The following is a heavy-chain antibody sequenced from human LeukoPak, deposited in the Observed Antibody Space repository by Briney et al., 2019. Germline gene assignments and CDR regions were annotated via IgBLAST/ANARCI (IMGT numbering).Heavy chain of an antibody. J-gene: IGHJ4*02. CDR1: GFTFSSHA. CDR3: AKAAGDDGFFLYDY. Sequence: GGSLRLSCAASGFTFSSHAMGWVRQAPGKGLKWVTAVNGNGRKTYHADSVNGRFTISRDNSKNTLFLQMNSLRDEDTAVYYRAKAAGDDGFFLYDYWGQGTLVTVSS. V-gene: IGHV3-23*01. CDR2: VNGNGRKT. D-gene: IGHD4-17*01.